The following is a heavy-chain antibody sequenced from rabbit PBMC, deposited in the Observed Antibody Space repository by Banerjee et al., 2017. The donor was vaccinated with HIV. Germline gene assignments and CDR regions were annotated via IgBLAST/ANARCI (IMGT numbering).Heavy chain of an antibody. CDR1: GFSFSSSDY. D-gene: IGHD8-1*01. V-gene: IGHV1S40*01. CDR2: IVTGSSGST. CDR3: ARDGAGGSYFAL. Sequence: QSLEESGGDLVKPGASLTLTCTASGFSFSSSDYISWVRQAPGKGLEWIGCIVTGSSGSTDYASWAKGRFTISKTSSTTMTLQMTSLTAADTATYFCARDGAGGSYFALWGQGTLVTVS. J-gene: IGHJ3*01.